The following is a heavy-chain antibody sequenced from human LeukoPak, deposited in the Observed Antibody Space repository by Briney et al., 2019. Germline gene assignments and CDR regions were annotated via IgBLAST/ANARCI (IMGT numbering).Heavy chain of an antibody. CDR1: GYTFTSYG. CDR3: ARDHEGYDSPLVAFDI. Sequence: ASVKVSCKASGYTFTSYGIGWVRQAPGQGLEWMGWISAYNGNTNYAQKLQGRVTMTTDTSTSTAYMELRSLRSDDTAVYYCARDHEGYDSPLVAFDIWGQGTMVTVSS. D-gene: IGHD3-22*01. J-gene: IGHJ3*02. V-gene: IGHV1-18*01. CDR2: ISAYNGNT.